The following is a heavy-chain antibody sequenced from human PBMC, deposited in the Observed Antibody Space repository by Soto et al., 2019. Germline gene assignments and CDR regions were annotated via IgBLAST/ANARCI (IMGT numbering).Heavy chain of an antibody. D-gene: IGHD3-3*01. J-gene: IGHJ5*02. Sequence: QVQLQESGPGLVKPSETLSLTCTVSGGSISSYYWSWIRQPPGKGLEWIGYIYYSGSTNYNPSLKSRVNISVDTSKNQFSLKLSSVTAADTAVYYCARSDFWSGYWFDPWGQGTLVTVSS. V-gene: IGHV4-59*01. CDR3: ARSDFWSGYWFDP. CDR2: IYYSGST. CDR1: GGSISSYY.